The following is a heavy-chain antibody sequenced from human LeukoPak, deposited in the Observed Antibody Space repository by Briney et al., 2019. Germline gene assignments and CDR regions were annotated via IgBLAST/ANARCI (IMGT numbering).Heavy chain of an antibody. V-gene: IGHV3-21*01. CDR1: EFTFSSYN. Sequence: GGSLRLSCAVSEFTFSSYNMNWVRQAPGKGMERVSSISSRSTYIHYADSVKGRFTVSRDNAKNSLYLEMNSLRVEDTGIYYCARALAGSTTPEFWGQGTLVTVSS. J-gene: IGHJ4*02. CDR3: ARALAGSTTPEF. CDR2: ISSRSTYI. D-gene: IGHD1-26*01.